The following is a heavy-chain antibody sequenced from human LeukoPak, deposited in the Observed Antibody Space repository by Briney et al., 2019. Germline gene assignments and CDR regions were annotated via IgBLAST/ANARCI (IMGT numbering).Heavy chain of an antibody. CDR2: ISWNSGSI. V-gene: IGHV3-9*01. Sequence: PGGSLRLSCAASGFIFDDYAMHWVRQAPGKGLEWVSGISWNSGSIGYADSVKGRFTISRDNAKNSLYLQMNSLRGEDTALYYCAKDISSSWAGFDYWGQGTLVTVSS. D-gene: IGHD6-13*01. CDR3: AKDISSSWAGFDY. J-gene: IGHJ4*02. CDR1: GFIFDDYA.